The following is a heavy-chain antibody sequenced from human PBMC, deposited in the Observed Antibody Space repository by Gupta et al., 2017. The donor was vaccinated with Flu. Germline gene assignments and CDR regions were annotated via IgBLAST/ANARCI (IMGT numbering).Heavy chain of an antibody. Sequence: EVQLLESGGALVQPGGSLRLYCVGSGFIFSHFSLHWIRQTPGKGLEWPSAIGGTGFTTFYANSLNGRFSISRDNSKNTLYLQMNSLGAEDSAIYYCARDAVYNTVWGDFDYWGRGTLVTVSS. V-gene: IGHV3-23*01. CDR2: IGGTGFTT. D-gene: IGHD3-16*01. CDR1: GFIFSHFS. J-gene: IGHJ4*02. CDR3: ARDAVYNTVWGDFDY.